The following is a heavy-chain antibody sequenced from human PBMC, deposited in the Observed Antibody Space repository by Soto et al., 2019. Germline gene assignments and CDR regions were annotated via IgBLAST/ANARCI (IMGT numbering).Heavy chain of an antibody. D-gene: IGHD5-12*01. V-gene: IGHV4-34*01. CDR3: ARGQEGVVATH. Sequence: QVQLQQWGAGLLKPSETLSLNCAVTGGSLSGYYWSWIRQPPGKGLEWIGEVKDGGHTNYSPSLRGRVTISSDTSNNQFSLRLNSVTAADTGVYYCARGQEGVVATHWDQGSLVTVFS. CDR1: GGSLSGYY. J-gene: IGHJ4*02. CDR2: VKDGGHT.